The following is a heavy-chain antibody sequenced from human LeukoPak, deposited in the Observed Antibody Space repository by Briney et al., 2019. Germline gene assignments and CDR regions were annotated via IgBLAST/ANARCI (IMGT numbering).Heavy chain of an antibody. D-gene: IGHD1-7*01. CDR2: INHSGRN. J-gene: IGHJ4*02. CDR1: GGSFSGYY. V-gene: IGHV4-34*01. Sequence: PSETLSLTCAVYGGSFSGYYWSWIRQPPGKGLEWIGEINHSGRNNYNPSLKSRVTISVDTSKNQFSLKLSSVTAADTAVYYCARATGTEVPPGYWGQGTLVTVSS. CDR3: ARATGTEVPPGY.